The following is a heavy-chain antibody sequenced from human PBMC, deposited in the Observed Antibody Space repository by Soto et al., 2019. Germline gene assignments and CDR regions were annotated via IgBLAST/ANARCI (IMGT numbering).Heavy chain of an antibody. CDR3: ARGMDTAMGGYYGMDV. Sequence: QVQLVQSGAEVKKPGSSVKVSCKASGGTFSSYAISWVRQAPGQGLEWMGGIIPIFGTANYAQKFQGRVTITADESTSTAYMELSGLRSEDTAVYYCARGMDTAMGGYYGMDVWGQGTTVTVSS. J-gene: IGHJ6*02. CDR1: GGTFSSYA. D-gene: IGHD5-18*01. V-gene: IGHV1-69*01. CDR2: IIPIFGTA.